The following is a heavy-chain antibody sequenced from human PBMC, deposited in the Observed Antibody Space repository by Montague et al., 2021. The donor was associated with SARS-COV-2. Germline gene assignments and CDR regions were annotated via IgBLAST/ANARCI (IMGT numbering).Heavy chain of an antibody. J-gene: IGHJ5*02. CDR2: ISGSGGST. V-gene: IGHV3-23*01. D-gene: IGHD2-15*01. Sequence: SLRLSCAASGFTFSSYAMSWVHQAPGKGLEWVSAISGSGGSTYYADSVKGRFTISRDNSKNTLYLQMNSLRAEDTAVYYCAKRYCSGGSYYSGFDPWGQGTLVTVSS. CDR3: AKRYCSGGSYYSGFDP. CDR1: GFTFSSYA.